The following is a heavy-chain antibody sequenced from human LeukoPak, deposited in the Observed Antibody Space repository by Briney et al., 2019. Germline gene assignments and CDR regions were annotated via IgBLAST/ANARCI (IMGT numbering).Heavy chain of an antibody. J-gene: IGHJ3*02. CDR1: GFSFSSYS. Sequence: GGSLRLSCAASGFSFSSYSMKWVRQAPGKGLEWVSSISSSSNYIYYADSVKGRFTISRDNAKNSLYLQMHSLRAEDTSVYYCARAGVNYDSSGYFPDDAFDIWGQGTMVTVSS. V-gene: IGHV3-21*01. CDR3: ARAGVNYDSSGYFPDDAFDI. CDR2: ISSSSNYI. D-gene: IGHD3-22*01.